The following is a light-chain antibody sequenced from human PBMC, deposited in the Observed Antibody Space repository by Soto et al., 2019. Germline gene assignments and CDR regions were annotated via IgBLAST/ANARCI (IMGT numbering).Light chain of an antibody. CDR2: DAS. CDR1: QSVSSY. Sequence: EIGLTQSPATLSLSPGERATLSCRASQSVSSYLAWYQQKPGQAPRLLIYDASNRATGIPARFNGSGSGTDFTLTISSLEPEDFAVYYCQQRSNWPRTFGQGAKV. J-gene: IGKJ1*01. CDR3: QQRSNWPRT. V-gene: IGKV3-11*01.